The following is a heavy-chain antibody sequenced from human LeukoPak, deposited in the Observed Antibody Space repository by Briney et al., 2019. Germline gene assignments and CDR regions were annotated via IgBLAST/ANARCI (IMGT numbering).Heavy chain of an antibody. Sequence: PGGSLRLSCAASGFTFSNYWMSWVRQAPGKGLEWVAHIRQDGSEKYYMDSVKGRYTISRDNAKNSLYLQMNSLRAEDTALYYCARDFYGDYGYYYYMDVWGKGTTVTVSS. CDR2: IRQDGSEK. CDR3: ARDFYGDYGYYYYMDV. CDR1: GFTFSNYW. V-gene: IGHV3-7*01. J-gene: IGHJ6*03. D-gene: IGHD4-17*01.